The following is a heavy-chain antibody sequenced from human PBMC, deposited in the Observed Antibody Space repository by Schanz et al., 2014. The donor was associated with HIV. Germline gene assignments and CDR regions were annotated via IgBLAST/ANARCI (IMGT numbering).Heavy chain of an antibody. D-gene: IGHD1-26*01. CDR1: GFTFSSYR. V-gene: IGHV3-30*18. CDR2: ISYDGSNK. CDR3: AKDGSWEAFDAFDI. J-gene: IGHJ3*02. Sequence: VQLVESGGGLVKPGGSLRISCAASGFTFSSYRMHWVRQAPGKGLEWVAVISYDGSNKYYTDSVKGRFTISRDISKNTLYLQMYSLRAEDTAVYYCAKDGSWEAFDAFDIWGQGTMVTVSS.